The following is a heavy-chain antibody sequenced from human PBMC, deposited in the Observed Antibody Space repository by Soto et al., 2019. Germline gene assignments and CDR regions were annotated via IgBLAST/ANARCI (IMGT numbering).Heavy chain of an antibody. CDR1: GYRFTSYW. CDR3: ARAIEMSTSGWFDP. J-gene: IGHJ5*02. V-gene: IGHV5-51*01. CDR2: IYPGDSDT. D-gene: IGHD1-1*01. Sequence: EVQLVQSGAEVKKPGESLKISCKGSGYRFTSYWIGWVRQMPGKGLEWMGIIYPGDSDTRYWPYLRDQVTNSADKSISTAYLQWSSLKASDTAIYYCARAIEMSTSGWFDPWGQGTLVTVSS.